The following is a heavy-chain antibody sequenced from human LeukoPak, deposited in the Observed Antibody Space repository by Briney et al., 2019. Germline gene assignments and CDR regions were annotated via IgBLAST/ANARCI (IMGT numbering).Heavy chain of an antibody. D-gene: IGHD2-15*01. J-gene: IGHJ6*02. CDR3: ARDRWELLSNSYHYCGLDV. CDR2: IKQDGSEK. V-gene: IGHV3-7*01. Sequence: GGSLRLSCAASGFTFSNYWMSWVRQAPGKGLEWVANIKQDGSEKCYVDSVKGRFTISRDNAKNSPYLQMNSLRAEDTAVYYCARDRWELLSNSYHYCGLDVWGQGTTVTV. CDR1: GFTFSNYW.